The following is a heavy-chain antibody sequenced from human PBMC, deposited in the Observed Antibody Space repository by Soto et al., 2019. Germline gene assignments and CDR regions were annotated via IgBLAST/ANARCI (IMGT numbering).Heavy chain of an antibody. CDR2: ISGSGGST. J-gene: IGHJ5*02. D-gene: IGHD6-19*01. V-gene: IGHV3-23*01. CDR1: GFPFDDFA. CDR3: AKAGSGWQYNWFDP. Sequence: PGGSLRFSCTGSGFPFDDFAINWVRQAPGKGLEWVSAISGSGGSTYYADSVKGRFTISRDNSKNTLYLQMNSLRAEDTAVYYCAKAGSGWQYNWFDPWGQGTLVTVSS.